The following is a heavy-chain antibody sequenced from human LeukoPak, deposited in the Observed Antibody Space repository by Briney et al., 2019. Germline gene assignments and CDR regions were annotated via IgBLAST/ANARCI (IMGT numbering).Heavy chain of an antibody. V-gene: IGHV3-7*01. D-gene: IGHD3-10*01. CDR3: ARGNSGAFDI. Sequence: GGSLRLSCAASGFTFSNYWINWVRQAPGKGLEWVANIKQDGSEKSYVDPVKGRFTISRDNTRNSLYLQMNSLRAEDTAVYYCARGNSGAFDIWGRGTMVTVSS. J-gene: IGHJ3*02. CDR1: GFTFSNYW. CDR2: IKQDGSEK.